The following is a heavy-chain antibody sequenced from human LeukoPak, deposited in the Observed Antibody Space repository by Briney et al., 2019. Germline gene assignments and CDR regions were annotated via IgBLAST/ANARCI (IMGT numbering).Heavy chain of an antibody. CDR2: IWNDGSKQ. CDR3: AKGQQTSPFTYYYGSGNLIAEYFQH. D-gene: IGHD3-10*01. Sequence: PGGSLRLYCVASGFPFSSYGMHWVRQAPGKGLEWVAVIWNDGSKQYYADSVKGRFTISRDNSKNTLYLQMNSLRAEDTAVYYCAKGQQTSPFTYYYGSGNLIAEYFQHWGQGTLVTVSS. V-gene: IGHV3-33*06. CDR1: GFPFSSYG. J-gene: IGHJ1*01.